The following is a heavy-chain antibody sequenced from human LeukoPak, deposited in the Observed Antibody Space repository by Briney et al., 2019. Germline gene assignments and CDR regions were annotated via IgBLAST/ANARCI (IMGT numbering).Heavy chain of an antibody. CDR2: SDPEDGET. J-gene: IGHJ2*01. V-gene: IGHV1-24*01. D-gene: IGHD2-21*02. CDR1: GSTLSDLS. Sequence: ASVKVSCKVSGSTLSDLSIHWVRQAPGKGLEYVGGSDPEDGETFHAQNFQGRVTMTEDTSIDTAYMELSSLRSEDTAVYHCVTDRARLFWYFDLWRRGTLVTVSS. CDR3: VTDRARLFWYFDL.